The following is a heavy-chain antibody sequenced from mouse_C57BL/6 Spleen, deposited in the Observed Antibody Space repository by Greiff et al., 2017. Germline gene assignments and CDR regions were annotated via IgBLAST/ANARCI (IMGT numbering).Heavy chain of an antibody. V-gene: IGHV1-78*01. CDR3: SRRPYYYGTDFDV. D-gene: IGHD1-1*01. CDR2: IYPRDGST. J-gene: IGHJ1*03. Sequence: VKLQESDAELVKPGASVKISCKVSGYTFTDHTIHWMKQRPEQGLEWIGYIYPRDGSTKYNEKFKGKATLTADKSSSTAYMQLNSLTSEDSAVYFCSRRPYYYGTDFDVWGTGTTVTVSS. CDR1: GYTFTDHT.